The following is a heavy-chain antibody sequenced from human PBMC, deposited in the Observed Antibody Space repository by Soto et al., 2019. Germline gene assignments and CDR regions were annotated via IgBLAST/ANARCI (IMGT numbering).Heavy chain of an antibody. D-gene: IGHD2-21*02. CDR2: ISYDGGDK. J-gene: IGHJ4*02. CDR3: ARGGGFCGADCYKGGIDY. V-gene: IGHV3-30-3*01. CDR1: GFTFSPYT. Sequence: GGSLRLSCAASGFTFSPYTMHWVRQTPGKGLEWVAVISYDGGDKYYADSVRGRFTISRDNSKNTLFLQMNNLRAEDTALYYCARGGGFCGADCYKGGIDYWGQGALVTVSS.